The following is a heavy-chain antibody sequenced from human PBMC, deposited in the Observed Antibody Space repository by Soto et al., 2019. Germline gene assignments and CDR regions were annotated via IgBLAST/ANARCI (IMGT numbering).Heavy chain of an antibody. D-gene: IGHD5-12*01. V-gene: IGHV3-23*01. J-gene: IGHJ4*02. CDR3: AEGSRGYTGYVFDY. CDR2: ISGSGATT. CDR1: GFSFGGYA. Sequence: EVQLLESGGGLVQPGGSLRLSCATSGFSFGGYAMSWVRQAPGKGLDWVSSISGSGATTYYTNSVKGRFTISRDNSKNTVYLQMNSLRAEDTAVYYCAEGSRGYTGYVFDYWGQGALVTVSS.